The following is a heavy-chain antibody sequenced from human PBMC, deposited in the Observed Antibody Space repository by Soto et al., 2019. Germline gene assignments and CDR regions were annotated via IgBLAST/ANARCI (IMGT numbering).Heavy chain of an antibody. V-gene: IGHV3-21*01. CDR2: ISSSSSYI. CDR3: APGGYSGYDLYYYYYGMDV. D-gene: IGHD5-12*01. J-gene: IGHJ6*02. CDR1: GFTFSSYS. Sequence: EVQLVESGGGLVKPGGSLRLSCAASGFTFSSYSMNWVRQAPGKGLEWVSSISSSSSYIYYADSVKGRFTISRDNAKNSLYLQMNSLRAEDTAVYYCAPGGYSGYDLYYYYYGMDVWGQETTVTVSS.